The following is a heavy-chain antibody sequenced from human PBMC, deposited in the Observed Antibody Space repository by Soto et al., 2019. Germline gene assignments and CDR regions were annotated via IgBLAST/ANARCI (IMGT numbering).Heavy chain of an antibody. Sequence: GGSLRLSCAASGFTFDDYTMHWVRQAPGKGLEWVSLISWDGGSTYYADSVKGRFTISRDNSKNSLYLQMNSLRTEDTALYYCAKGSADIVAMDYYYGMDVWGQGTTVTVSS. CDR1: GFTFDDYT. D-gene: IGHD5-12*01. V-gene: IGHV3-43*01. J-gene: IGHJ6*02. CDR2: ISWDGGST. CDR3: AKGSADIVAMDYYYGMDV.